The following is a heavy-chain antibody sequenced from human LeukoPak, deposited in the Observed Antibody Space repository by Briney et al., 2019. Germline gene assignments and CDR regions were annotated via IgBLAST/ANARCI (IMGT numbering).Heavy chain of an antibody. J-gene: IGHJ4*02. CDR1: GGSISSYY. CDR2: IYYSGST. V-gene: IGHV4-59*01. Sequence: SETLSLTCTVSGGSISSYYWSWIRQPPGKGLEWIGYIYYSGSTNYNPSLKSRATISVDTSKNQFSLKLSSVTAADTAVYYCARGRDDYVWGSYRFDYWGQGTLVTVSS. D-gene: IGHD3-16*02. CDR3: ARGRDDYVWGSYRFDY.